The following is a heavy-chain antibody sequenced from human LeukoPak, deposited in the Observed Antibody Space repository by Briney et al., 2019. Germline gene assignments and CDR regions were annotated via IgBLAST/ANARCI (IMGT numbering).Heavy chain of an antibody. Sequence: SXTCXXXGGSXXXSSYYWGWIRQPPGTGLEWIGSIYYSGSTYYNPSLKSRVTISVDTSKNQFSLKLSSVTAADTAVYYCARQSVGATGIDYWGQGTLVTVSS. V-gene: IGHV4-39*01. CDR1: GGSXXXSSYY. CDR2: IYYSGST. D-gene: IGHD1-26*01. CDR3: ARQSVGATGIDY. J-gene: IGHJ4*02.